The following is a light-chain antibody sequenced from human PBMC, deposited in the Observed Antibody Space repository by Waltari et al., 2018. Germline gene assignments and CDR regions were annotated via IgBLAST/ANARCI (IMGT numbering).Light chain of an antibody. Sequence: SSELTQDPPLSVALGQTVRIKCQGESLRTYYERWYQQKPGQAPVLVFYGKDNRPSGISDRFSGSNSGNTASLTITGAQAEDEADYYCHCRDSNTDRLGVFGAGTKVTVL. CDR1: SLRTYY. CDR3: HCRDSNTDRLGV. J-gene: IGLJ1*01. CDR2: GKD. V-gene: IGLV3-19*01.